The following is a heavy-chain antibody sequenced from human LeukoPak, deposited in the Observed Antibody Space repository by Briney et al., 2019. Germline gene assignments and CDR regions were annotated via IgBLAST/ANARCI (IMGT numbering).Heavy chain of an antibody. Sequence: PGGSLRLSCAASGFTFSDYYMSRIRQAPGKGLEWVSYISSSGSTIYYADSVKGRFTISRDNAKNSLYLQMNSLRAEDTAVYYCAREGSCSSTSCYTRPYDYWGQGTLVTVSS. CDR2: ISSSGSTI. CDR3: AREGSCSSTSCYTRPYDY. D-gene: IGHD2-2*02. CDR1: GFTFSDYY. J-gene: IGHJ4*02. V-gene: IGHV3-11*04.